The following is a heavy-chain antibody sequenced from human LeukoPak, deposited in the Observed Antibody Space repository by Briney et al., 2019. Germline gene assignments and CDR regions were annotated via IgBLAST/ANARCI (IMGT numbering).Heavy chain of an antibody. CDR2: ISGSSSTI. D-gene: IGHD6-19*01. CDR3: ATGIAVLGTWGMDV. Sequence: GGSLRLSCAASGFTFSRYSMNWVRQAPGKGLEWLSYISGSSSTIYYADSVKGRFTISRDNAKNSLYLQMNSLRAEDTAIYYCATGIAVLGTWGMDVWGQGTTVTVSS. CDR1: GFTFSRYS. V-gene: IGHV3-48*04. J-gene: IGHJ6*02.